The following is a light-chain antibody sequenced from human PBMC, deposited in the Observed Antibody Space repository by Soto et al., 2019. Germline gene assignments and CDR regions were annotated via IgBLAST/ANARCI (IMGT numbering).Light chain of an antibody. Sequence: EILFTQSPATLSLSPGERVTLSCRASQSVSSNLAWYQQKPGQAPRLLIYGASTRDTGIPARFSGSGSGTEFTLPISRLQSEDFEVYYCQQYNNWPQTFGQGTKVDIK. V-gene: IGKV3-15*01. CDR3: QQYNNWPQT. CDR1: QSVSSN. J-gene: IGKJ1*01. CDR2: GAS.